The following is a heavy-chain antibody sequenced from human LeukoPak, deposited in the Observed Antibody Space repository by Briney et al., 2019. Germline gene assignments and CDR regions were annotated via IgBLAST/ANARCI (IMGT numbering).Heavy chain of an antibody. CDR1: GFTFSDYY. Sequence: KSGGSLRLSCAASGFTFSDYYMSWIRQAPGKGLEWVSYISSSGSTIYYADSVKGRFTISRDNAKNSLYLQMNSLRAEDTAVYYCAREGPRCSGYLCYFDYWGQGTLVTVSS. V-gene: IGHV3-11*01. CDR3: AREGPRCSGYLCYFDY. CDR2: ISSSGSTI. J-gene: IGHJ4*02. D-gene: IGHD3-22*01.